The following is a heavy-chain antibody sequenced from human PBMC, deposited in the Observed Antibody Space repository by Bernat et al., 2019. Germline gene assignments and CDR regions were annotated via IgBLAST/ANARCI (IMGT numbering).Heavy chain of an antibody. V-gene: IGHV3-21*01. CDR3: ARGRWGSGWDPFDY. D-gene: IGHD6-19*01. Sequence: VQLVESGGSVVQPGRSLRLSCAASGFTFSSYAIHWVRQAPGKGLEWVSSISSSSSYIYYADSVKGRFTISRDNAKNSLYLQMNSLRAEDTAVYYCARGRWGSGWDPFDYWGQGTLVTVSS. CDR2: ISSSSSYI. J-gene: IGHJ4*02. CDR1: GFTFSSYA.